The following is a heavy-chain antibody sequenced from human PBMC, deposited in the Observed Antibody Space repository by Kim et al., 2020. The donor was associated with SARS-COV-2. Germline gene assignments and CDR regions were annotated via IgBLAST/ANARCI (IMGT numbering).Heavy chain of an antibody. Sequence: STNYNPALKSRVTISVDTSKNQFSLKLSSVTAADTAVYYCARGPRVVAGTWGQGTLVTVSS. CDR3: ARGPRVVAGT. D-gene: IGHD6-19*01. V-gene: IGHV4-59*09. CDR2: ST. J-gene: IGHJ4*02.